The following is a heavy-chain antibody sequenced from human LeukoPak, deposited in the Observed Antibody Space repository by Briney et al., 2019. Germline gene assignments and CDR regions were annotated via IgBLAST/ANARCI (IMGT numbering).Heavy chain of an antibody. CDR2: INHSGST. Sequence: SETLSLTCAVYGGSFSGYYWSWNRQPPGKGLEWIGEINHSGSTNYNPSLKSRVTISVDTSKNQFSLKLSSVTAADTAVYYCARYSGSYYLFDYWGQGTLVTVSS. CDR3: ARYSGSYYLFDY. D-gene: IGHD1-26*01. J-gene: IGHJ4*02. V-gene: IGHV4-34*01. CDR1: GGSFSGYY.